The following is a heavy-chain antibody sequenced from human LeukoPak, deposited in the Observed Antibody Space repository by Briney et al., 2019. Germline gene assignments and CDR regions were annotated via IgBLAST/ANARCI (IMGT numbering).Heavy chain of an antibody. CDR3: ARSYDSSGYYYG. J-gene: IGHJ4*02. Sequence: GGSLRLSCAASGFTFSNYFMHWVRQAPGKGLEWVADIASDGSHTFYVESVKGRFTISRDNSKNTLYLQMNSLRAEDTAVYYCARSYDSSGYYYGWGQGTLVTVSS. CDR1: GFTFSNYF. CDR2: IASDGSHT. D-gene: IGHD3-22*01. V-gene: IGHV3-30*04.